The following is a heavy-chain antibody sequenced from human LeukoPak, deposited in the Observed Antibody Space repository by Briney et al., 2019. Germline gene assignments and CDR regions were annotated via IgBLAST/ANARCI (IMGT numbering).Heavy chain of an antibody. CDR1: GFTFSSYG. J-gene: IGHJ4*02. CDR3: AKRILVPGGYYFDY. V-gene: IGHV3-33*06. D-gene: IGHD6-6*01. CDR2: IWYDGSNK. Sequence: PGRSLRLSCAASGFTFSSYGMHWVRQAPGKGLEWVAVIWYDGSNKYYADSVKGRFTISRDNSKNTLYLQMNSLRAEDTAVYYCAKRILVPGGYYFDYWGQGALVTVSS.